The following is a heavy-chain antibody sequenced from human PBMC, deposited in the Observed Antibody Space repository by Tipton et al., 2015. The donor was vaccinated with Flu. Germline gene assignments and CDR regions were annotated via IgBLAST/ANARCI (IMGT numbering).Heavy chain of an antibody. V-gene: IGHV3-13*01. D-gene: IGHD6-13*01. Sequence: SLRLSCATSGFAFSSYGLHWVRQGPGKGLEWVAAIGSAGDTYYSDSVKGRFTISRDNVRNSLYLQMNNLRVGDTAVYYCARGSLPDSNWYNGMDVWGQGTTVTVSS. CDR1: GFAFSSYG. CDR2: IGSAGDT. CDR3: ARGSLPDSNWYNGMDV. J-gene: IGHJ6*02.